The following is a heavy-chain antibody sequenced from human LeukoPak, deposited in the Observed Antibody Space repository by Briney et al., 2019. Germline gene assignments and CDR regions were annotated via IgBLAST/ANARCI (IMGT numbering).Heavy chain of an antibody. D-gene: IGHD2-15*01. J-gene: IGHJ3*02. Sequence: PGGSLRLSCAASGFTLSSYAMSWVRQAPGKGLEWVSAISGSGGSTYYADSVKGRFTISRDNSKNTLYLQMNSLRAEDTAVYYCAKDLVGIVVVVAATGAFDIWGQGTMVTVSS. CDR1: GFTLSSYA. CDR3: AKDLVGIVVVVAATGAFDI. CDR2: ISGSGGST. V-gene: IGHV3-23*01.